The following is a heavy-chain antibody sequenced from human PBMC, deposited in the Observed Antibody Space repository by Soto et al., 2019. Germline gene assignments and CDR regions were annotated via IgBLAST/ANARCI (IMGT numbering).Heavy chain of an antibody. V-gene: IGHV3-23*01. CDR3: AKETQTGIAVAGNPPVPAHFDY. CDR1: GFTFSSYA. D-gene: IGHD6-19*01. Sequence: GGSLRLSCAASGFTFSSYAMSWVRQAPGKGLEWVSAISGSGGSTYYADSVKGRFTISRDNSKNTLYLQMNSLRAEDTAVYYCAKETQTGIAVAGNPPVPAHFDYWGQGTLVTVSS. J-gene: IGHJ4*02. CDR2: ISGSGGST.